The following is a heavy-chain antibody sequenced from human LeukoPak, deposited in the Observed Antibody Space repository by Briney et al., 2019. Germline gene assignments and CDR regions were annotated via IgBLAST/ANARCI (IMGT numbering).Heavy chain of an antibody. Sequence: SVMVSCKASGGTFSSYAISLVRQAPGQGLEWMGGIIPIFGTANYAQKFQGRVTITTDESTSTAYMELSSLRSEDTAVYYCATTADFVHVSGVYYYSSGCYLPFDIRGEETMLTVSS. CDR3: ATTADFVHVSGVYYYSSGCYLPFDI. J-gene: IGHJ3*02. V-gene: IGHV1-69*05. CDR2: IIPIFGTA. D-gene: IGHD3-22*01. CDR1: GGTFSSYA.